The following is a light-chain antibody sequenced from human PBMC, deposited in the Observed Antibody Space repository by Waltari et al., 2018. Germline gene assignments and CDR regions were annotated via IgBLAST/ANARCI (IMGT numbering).Light chain of an antibody. CDR2: DAS. CDR3: QQRRNWPLT. J-gene: IGKJ4*01. V-gene: IGKV3-11*01. CDR1: HSVNWY. Sequence: EIVLTQSPATLSLSPGERATLSCRASHSVNWYLAWYQQRPGQAPRLLLYDASNRATGIPSRFSGSESETDFTLTISSLEPEDSAVYYCQQRRNWPLTFGGGTKVEIK.